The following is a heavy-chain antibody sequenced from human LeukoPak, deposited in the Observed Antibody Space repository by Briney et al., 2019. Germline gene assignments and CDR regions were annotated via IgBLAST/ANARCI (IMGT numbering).Heavy chain of an antibody. CDR1: GGSISSSSYY. J-gene: IGHJ3*02. CDR3: ARHRIAAADDAFDI. CDR2: IYYSGST. D-gene: IGHD6-13*01. Sequence: SETLSLTCTVFGGSISSSSYYWGWIRQPPGKGLEWIGTIYYSGSTYYSPSLKSRVTISVDTSKSQFSLKLNSVTAADTAVYYCARHRIAAADDAFDIWGQGTMVTVSS. V-gene: IGHV4-39*01.